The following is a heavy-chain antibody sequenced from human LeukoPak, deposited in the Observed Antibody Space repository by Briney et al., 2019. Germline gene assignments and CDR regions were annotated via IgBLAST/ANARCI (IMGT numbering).Heavy chain of an antibody. Sequence: ASVKVSCKASGYTFTNYGISWVRQAPGQGLEWMGWISAYSGNTNYAQNLQGRVTMTTDTSTSTAYMELRSLRSEDTAVYYCARDGGPRAGSNPFDYWGQGTLVTVSS. CDR3: ARDGGPRAGSNPFDY. J-gene: IGHJ4*02. D-gene: IGHD4-11*01. CDR1: GYTFTNYG. CDR2: ISAYSGNT. V-gene: IGHV1-18*01.